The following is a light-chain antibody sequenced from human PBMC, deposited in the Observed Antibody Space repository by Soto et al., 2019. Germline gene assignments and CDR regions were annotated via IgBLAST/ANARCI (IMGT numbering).Light chain of an antibody. CDR1: QGISSW. Sequence: DIPMTQSPSFVSASVGDRVTITCRASQGISSWLAWYQQKPGKAPKLLIHAVSSLQSGVPSRFSGSGSETDFTLTISSLQPEDIATYYCQQAYSFPYTFGQGTKLEIK. CDR3: QQAYSFPYT. J-gene: IGKJ2*01. CDR2: AVS. V-gene: IGKV1-12*01.